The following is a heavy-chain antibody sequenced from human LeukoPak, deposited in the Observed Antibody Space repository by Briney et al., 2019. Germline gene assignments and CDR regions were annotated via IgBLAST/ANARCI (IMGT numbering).Heavy chain of an antibody. J-gene: IGHJ4*02. V-gene: IGHV4-59*08. D-gene: IGHD3-10*01. CDR1: GGSISSYY. Sequence: SETLSLTCTVSGGSISSYYWSWIRQPPGKGLEYIGYIYYSGSTNYNPSLKSRVTISLETSKNQFSLKLSSVTAADTAVYYCARQQYASGNSYYLDYWGQGTLVTVSS. CDR2: IYYSGST. CDR3: ARQQYASGNSYYLDY.